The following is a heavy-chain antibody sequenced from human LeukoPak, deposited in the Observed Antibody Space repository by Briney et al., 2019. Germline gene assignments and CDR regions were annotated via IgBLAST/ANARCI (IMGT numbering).Heavy chain of an antibody. V-gene: IGHV1-2*02. CDR3: AREVDYGGNGLGWFDP. Sequence: ASVKVSCKASGYTFTGYYMHWVRQAPGQGLEWIGWINPNSGGTNYAQKFQGRVTMTRDTSISTAYMELSRLRSDDTAVYYCAREVDYGGNGLGWFDPWGQGTLVTVSS. CDR1: GYTFTGYY. J-gene: IGHJ5*02. D-gene: IGHD4-23*01. CDR2: INPNSGGT.